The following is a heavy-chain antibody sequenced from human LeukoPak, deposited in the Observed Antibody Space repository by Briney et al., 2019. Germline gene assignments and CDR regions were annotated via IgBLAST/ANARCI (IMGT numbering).Heavy chain of an antibody. J-gene: IGHJ4*02. V-gene: IGHV1-2*02. CDR2: INPNSGGT. CDR3: ARAGLINYVWGSYRYFDY. D-gene: IGHD3-16*02. Sequence: ASVKVSCKASGYTFTGYYMHWVRQAPGQGLEWMGWINPNSGGTNYAQKFQGRVTMTRDTSISIAYMELSRLRSDDTAVYYCARAGLINYVWGSYRYFDYWGQGTLVTVSS. CDR1: GYTFTGYY.